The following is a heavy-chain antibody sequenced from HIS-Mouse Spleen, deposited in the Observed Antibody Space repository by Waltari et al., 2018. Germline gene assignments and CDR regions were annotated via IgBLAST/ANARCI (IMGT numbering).Heavy chain of an antibody. V-gene: IGHV1-18*01. D-gene: IGHD3-3*01. CDR1: GYTFTSYG. CDR3: ARGYDFWSGSNAFDI. CDR2: ISAYNGNT. J-gene: IGHJ3*02. Sequence: QVQLVQSGAEVKKPGASVKVSSKASGYTFTSYGLSWVRRRPGQGLEWMGWISAYNGNTNYAQKLQGRVTMTTDTSTSTAYMELRSLRSDDTAVYYCARGYDFWSGSNAFDIWGQGTMVTVSS.